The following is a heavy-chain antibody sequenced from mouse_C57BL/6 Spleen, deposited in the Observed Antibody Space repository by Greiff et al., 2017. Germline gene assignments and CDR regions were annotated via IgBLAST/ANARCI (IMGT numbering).Heavy chain of an antibody. CDR2: IDPSDSYT. Sequence: VQLQQPGAELVMPGASVKLSCKASGYTFTSYWMHWVKQRPGQGLEWIGEIDPSDSYTNYNQKFKGKSTLTVDKSSSTAYMQLSSLTSENSSVYYCARDLFLYYWGQGTTLTGSS. CDR3: ARDLFLYY. CDR1: GYTFTSYW. D-gene: IGHD1-1*01. J-gene: IGHJ2*01. V-gene: IGHV1-69*01.